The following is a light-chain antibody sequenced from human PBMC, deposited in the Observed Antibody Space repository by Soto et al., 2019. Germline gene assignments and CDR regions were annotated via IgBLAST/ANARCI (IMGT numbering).Light chain of an antibody. CDR1: NIGSKN. Sequence: SYELTQPLSVSVALGQTARITCGGNNIGSKNVHWYQQKPGHAPVLVIYRDSNRPSGIPERFSCSNSGNTATLTNSRAQAGDESDDYCQVWDSSTARVFGGGTKLTVL. CDR2: RDS. V-gene: IGLV3-9*01. J-gene: IGLJ3*02. CDR3: QVWDSSTARV.